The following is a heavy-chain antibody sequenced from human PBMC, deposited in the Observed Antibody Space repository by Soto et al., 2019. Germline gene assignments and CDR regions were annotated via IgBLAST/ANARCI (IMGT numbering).Heavy chain of an antibody. CDR1: GYTFTGYY. J-gene: IGHJ4*02. Sequence: GASVKVSCKAPGYTFTGYYMHWVRQAPGQGLEWMGWINPNSGGTNYAQKFQGRVTMTRDTSISAAYMELSRLRSDDTAVYYCARGKSTMIVVVRDYWGQGTLVTVSS. D-gene: IGHD3-22*01. V-gene: IGHV1-2*02. CDR3: ARGKSTMIVVVRDY. CDR2: INPNSGGT.